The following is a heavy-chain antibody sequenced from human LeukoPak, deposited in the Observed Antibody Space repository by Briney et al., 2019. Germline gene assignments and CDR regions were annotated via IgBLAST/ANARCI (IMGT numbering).Heavy chain of an antibody. CDR3: AKNYYDSSGLFDY. V-gene: IGHV3-21*01. CDR1: GFTFNSYS. J-gene: IGHJ4*02. Sequence: PEGSLRLSCAASGFTFNSYSMNWVRQAPGKGLEWVSSISSSSSYIYYADSVKGRFTISRDNAKNSLHLQMNSLRAEDTAVYYCAKNYYDSSGLFDYWGQGTLVIVSS. CDR2: ISSSSSYI. D-gene: IGHD3-22*01.